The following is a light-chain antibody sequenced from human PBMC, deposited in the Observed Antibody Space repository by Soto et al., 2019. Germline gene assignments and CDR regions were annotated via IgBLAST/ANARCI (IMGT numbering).Light chain of an antibody. CDR1: QDINNY. CDR2: DAS. J-gene: IGKJ4*01. Sequence: DIQLTQSPPSQSASVGDRVTITCQTSQDINNYLNWYQQKPGKAPKLLIYDASTLETGVPSRFRGSGSRTDITFTISRLPHEEFATDYCQRYDNPPLTFGGGTKVEIK. CDR3: QRYDNPPLT. V-gene: IGKV1-33*01.